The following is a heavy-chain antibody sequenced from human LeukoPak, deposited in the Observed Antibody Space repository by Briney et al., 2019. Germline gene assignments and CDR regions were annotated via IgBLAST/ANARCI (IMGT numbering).Heavy chain of an antibody. J-gene: IGHJ4*02. CDR2: IYYSGST. CDR3: ARDTSGSYDYYFDY. D-gene: IGHD1-26*01. V-gene: IGHV4-39*07. CDR1: GGSISSGSYY. Sequence: SETLSPTCTVSGGSISSGSYYWSWIRQPAGKGLEWIGSIYYSGSTYYNPSLKSRVTISVDTSKNQFSLKLSSVTAADTAVYYCARDTSGSYDYYFDYWGQGTLATVSS.